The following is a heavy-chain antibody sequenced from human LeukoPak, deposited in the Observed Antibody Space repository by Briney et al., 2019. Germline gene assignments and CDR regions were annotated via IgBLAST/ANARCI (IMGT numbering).Heavy chain of an antibody. V-gene: IGHV4-39*01. D-gene: IGHD2-2*01. Sequence: PSETLSLTCTVSGGSISSGGYYWSWIRQPPGKGLEWIGYIYYSGSTYYNPSLKSRVTISVDTSKNQFSLKLSSVTAADTAVYYCARHPRYCSSTSCYGYFDYWGQGTLVTVSS. CDR1: GGSISSGGYY. CDR3: ARHPRYCSSTSCYGYFDY. CDR2: IYYSGST. J-gene: IGHJ4*02.